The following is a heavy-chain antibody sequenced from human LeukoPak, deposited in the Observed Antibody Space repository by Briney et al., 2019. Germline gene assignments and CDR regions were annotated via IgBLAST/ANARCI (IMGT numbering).Heavy chain of an antibody. V-gene: IGHV1-8*01. CDR1: GYTFTSCD. D-gene: IGHD3-22*01. CDR2: MNPNSGNT. J-gene: IGHJ3*02. Sequence: GASVKLSCKASGYTFTSCDINWVRHATGQGLERMGWMNPNSGNTGYAQKFQGRVTMTRNTSISTAYMELSSLRSEDTAVYYCASLTYYYDSSGYYYDGAFDIWGQGTMVTVSS. CDR3: ASLTYYYDSSGYYYDGAFDI.